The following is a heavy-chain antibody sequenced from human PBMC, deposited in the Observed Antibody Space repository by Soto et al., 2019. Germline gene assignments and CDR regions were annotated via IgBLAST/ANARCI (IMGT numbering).Heavy chain of an antibody. CDR2: ISYDGSNK. CDR3: ARDRLYDSNTYYYNYGMEV. Sequence: GGSLRLSCAASGFTFISYAMYWVRQAPGKGLEWVAVISYDGSNKNYADSVKGRFTISRDNSKNTLHLQMNRLRAEDTAVYYCARDRLYDSNTYYYNYGMEVWGEGTKVTVSS. J-gene: IGHJ6*04. V-gene: IGHV3-30-3*01. CDR1: GFTFISYA. D-gene: IGHD3-22*01.